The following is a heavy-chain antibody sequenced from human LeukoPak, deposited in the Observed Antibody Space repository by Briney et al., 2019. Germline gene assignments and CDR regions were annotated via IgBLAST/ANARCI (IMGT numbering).Heavy chain of an antibody. CDR2: ISGSGGST. D-gene: IGHD6-19*01. J-gene: IGHJ4*02. V-gene: IGHV3-23*01. CDR1: GFTFSSYW. CDR3: AMAVIGSGWTLDH. Sequence: GGSLRLSCAASGFTFSSYWMSWVRQAPGKGLEWVSSISGSGGSTSYADSVKGRFTISRDNSKNTLYLQVNSLRAEDTAVYYCAMAVIGSGWTLDHWGQGTLVTVSS.